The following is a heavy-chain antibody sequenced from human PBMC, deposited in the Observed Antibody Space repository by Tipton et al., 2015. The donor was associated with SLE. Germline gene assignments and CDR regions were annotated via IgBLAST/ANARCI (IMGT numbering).Heavy chain of an antibody. CDR1: GFTFDDYA. Sequence: SLRLSCAASGFTFDDYAMRWVRQAPGKGLEWVSGINWNGGSTGYADSVKGRFTISRDNAKNSLYLQMNSLRAEDTALYYCARGSVWNANQRLGFDIWGQGTMVTVSS. V-gene: IGHV3-20*04. CDR3: ARGSVWNANQRLGFDI. J-gene: IGHJ3*02. D-gene: IGHD1-1*01. CDR2: INWNGGST.